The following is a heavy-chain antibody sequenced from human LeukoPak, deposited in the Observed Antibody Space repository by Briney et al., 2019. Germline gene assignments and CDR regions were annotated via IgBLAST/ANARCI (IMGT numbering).Heavy chain of an antibody. V-gene: IGHV3-7*04. D-gene: IGHD3-9*01. J-gene: IGHJ4*02. CDR3: ARGHDWRSDY. CDR1: GFTFSYHW. CDR2: IKQDGTEK. Sequence: GGSLRLSCTASGFTFSYHWMSWVRQAQGKGLEWVAKIKQDGTEKYYEDAVKGRFTISRDNAWNSVYLQMNSLRAEDTAVYYCARGHDWRSDYWGQGTLVTVSS.